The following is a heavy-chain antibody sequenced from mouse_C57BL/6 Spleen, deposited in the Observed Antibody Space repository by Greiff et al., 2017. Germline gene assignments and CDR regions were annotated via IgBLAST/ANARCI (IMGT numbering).Heavy chain of an antibody. V-gene: IGHV1-78*01. CDR2: IYPRDGST. CDR3: ARAPLYDCDVAWFAY. J-gene: IGHJ3*01. D-gene: IGHD2-4*01. CDR1: GYTFTDHT. Sequence: VQLQQSDAELVKPGASVKISCKVSGYTFTDHTIHWMKQRPEQGLEWIGYIYPRDGSTKYNEKFKGKATLTADKSSNTAYMQLNSLTSEDSAVYFCARAPLYDCDVAWFAYWGQGTLVTVSA.